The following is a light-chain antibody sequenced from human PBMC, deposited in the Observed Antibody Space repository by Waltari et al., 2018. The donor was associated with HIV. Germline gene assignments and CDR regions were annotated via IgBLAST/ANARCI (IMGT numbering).Light chain of an antibody. CDR3: QSYDSSNPV. CDR2: EDN. J-gene: IGLJ3*02. V-gene: IGLV6-57*01. Sequence: NFMLTQPHSVSESPGKTVTISRTRSSGSLASNFVQWYQQRPGSSPTTVIYEDNQRPSGVPDRFSGSIDSSSNSASLTISGLKTEDEADYYCQSYDSSNPVFGGGTKLTVL. CDR1: SGSLASNF.